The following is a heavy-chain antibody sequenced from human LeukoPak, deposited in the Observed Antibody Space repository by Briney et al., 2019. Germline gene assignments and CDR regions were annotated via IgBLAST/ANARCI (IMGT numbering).Heavy chain of an antibody. CDR3: ARDWGYYYYYGMDV. CDR1: GFTFSSYS. Sequence: GGSLRLSCAASGFTFSSYSRNWVRQAPGKGLEGVSSISSSSSYIYYADSVKGRFTISRDNAKNSLYLQMNSLRDEDTAVYYCARDWGYYYYYGMDVWGQGTTVTVSS. D-gene: IGHD3-16*01. J-gene: IGHJ6*02. V-gene: IGHV3-21*01. CDR2: ISSSSSYI.